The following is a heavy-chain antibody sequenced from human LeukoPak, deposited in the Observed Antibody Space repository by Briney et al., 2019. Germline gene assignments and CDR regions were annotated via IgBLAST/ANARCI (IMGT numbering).Heavy chain of an antibody. D-gene: IGHD1-26*01. Sequence: ASVKVSCKASGYTFTSYAMNWVRQAPGQGLEWMGWINTNTGNPTYAQGFTGRFVFSLDTSVSTAYLQISSLKAEDTAVYYCARVVSGSYNYYYYYMDVWGKGTTVTVSS. CDR3: ARVVSGSYNYYYYYMDV. CDR1: GYTFTSYA. CDR2: INTNTGNP. V-gene: IGHV7-4-1*02. J-gene: IGHJ6*03.